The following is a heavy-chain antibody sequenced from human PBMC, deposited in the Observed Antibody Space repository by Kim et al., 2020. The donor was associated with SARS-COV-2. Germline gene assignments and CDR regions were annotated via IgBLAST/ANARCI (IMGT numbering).Heavy chain of an antibody. J-gene: IGHJ4*02. CDR3: ARYDFWSGYYPYQFDY. V-gene: IGHV3-11*06. Sequence: SVKGRFTSSRDNAKNSLYLQMNSLRAEDTAVYYCARYDFWSGYYPYQFDYWGQGTLVTVSS. D-gene: IGHD3-3*01.